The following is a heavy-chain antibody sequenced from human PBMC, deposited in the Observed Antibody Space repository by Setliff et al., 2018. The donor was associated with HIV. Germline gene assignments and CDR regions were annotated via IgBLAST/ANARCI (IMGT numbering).Heavy chain of an antibody. J-gene: IGHJ4*02. CDR1: EFSISNYW. CDR2: IKEDGSEK. D-gene: IGHD6-19*01. CDR3: ARVTAVAGTMGYFFDS. Sequence: LRLSCVASEFSISNYWMNWVRQAPGKGPEWVANIKEDGSEKNYVDSVEGRVTFSRDNAKNSLSLQMNSLGAEDTAVYFCARVTAVAGTMGYFFDSWGQGALVTVSS. V-gene: IGHV3-7*01.